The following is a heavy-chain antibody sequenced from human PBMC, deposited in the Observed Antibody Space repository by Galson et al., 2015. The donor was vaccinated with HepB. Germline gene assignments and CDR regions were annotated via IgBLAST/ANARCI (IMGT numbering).Heavy chain of an antibody. CDR1: GFIFNNYG. CDR2: LSFGGRNK. V-gene: IGHV3-30*18. J-gene: IGHJ6*02. Sequence: SLRLSCAASGFIFNNYGMHWVRQAPGMGLEWVAVLSFGGRNKFYADSVKGRFTISRDNSKKTLFLQMNSLRAEDTAVYYCAKDVKNGTLRYYYGMDVWGQGTPVTVSS. CDR3: AKDVKNGTLRYYYGMDV. D-gene: IGHD1-26*01.